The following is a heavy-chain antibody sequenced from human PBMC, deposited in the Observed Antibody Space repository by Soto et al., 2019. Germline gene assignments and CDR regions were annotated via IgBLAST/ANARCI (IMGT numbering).Heavy chain of an antibody. D-gene: IGHD3-10*01. V-gene: IGHV3-33*01. J-gene: IGHJ3*02. CDR3: ARELLPDAFDI. CDR2: IWYDGSNK. CDR1: GFNFSSYG. Sequence: GGSLRLSCAASGFNFSSYGMHWVRQAPGKGLEWVAVIWYDGSNKYYADSVKGRFTISRDNSKNTLYLQMNSLRAEDTAVYYCARELLPDAFDIWGQGTMVTVSS.